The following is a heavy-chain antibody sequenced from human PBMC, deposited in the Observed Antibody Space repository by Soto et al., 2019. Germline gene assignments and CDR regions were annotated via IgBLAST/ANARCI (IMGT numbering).Heavy chain of an antibody. D-gene: IGHD3-22*01. CDR3: EKPAHSSGYFYYFDY. Sequence: GSLVLACAASGFTFSSYGMHGVRQAPGKGLEWVAVISYDGSNKYYADSVKGRFTISRDNSKNTLYLQMNSLRAEDTAVYYCEKPAHSSGYFYYFDYWGQGTPVTVYS. CDR1: GFTFSSYG. J-gene: IGHJ4*02. V-gene: IGHV3-30*18. CDR2: ISYDGSNK.